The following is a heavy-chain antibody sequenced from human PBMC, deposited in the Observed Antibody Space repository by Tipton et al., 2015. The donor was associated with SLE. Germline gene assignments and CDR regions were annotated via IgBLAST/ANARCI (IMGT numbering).Heavy chain of an antibody. CDR1: GFTFSDYY. CDR2: ISSSGPTT. D-gene: IGHD2-8*02. CDR3: ARGVWGTGTHSAYYYYMDV. V-gene: IGHV3-11*01. J-gene: IGHJ6*03. Sequence: SLRLSCAASGFTFSDYYMSWIRQVPGKGLEWVAYISSSGPTTYYADSVKGRFTISRDDAKNSLFLQMDSLRAEDTAVYYCARGVWGTGTHSAYYYYMDVWGKGTTVTVSS.